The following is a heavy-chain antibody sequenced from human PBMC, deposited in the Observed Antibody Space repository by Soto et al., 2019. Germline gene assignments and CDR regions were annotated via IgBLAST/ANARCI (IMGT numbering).Heavy chain of an antibody. D-gene: IGHD3-9*01. J-gene: IGHJ6*02. CDR1: GFIFSDYE. CDR2: ISYDGSNK. Sequence: GGSLRLSCAASGFIFSDYEINWVRQAPGKGLEWVAVISYDGSNKYYADSVKGRFTISRDNSKNTLYLQMNSLRAEDTAVYYCAKEMGNYNILTDYYLRSQGSPGLYGMDVWGQGTTVTVSS. V-gene: IGHV3-30-3*01. CDR3: AKEMGNYNILTDYYLRSQGSPGLYGMDV.